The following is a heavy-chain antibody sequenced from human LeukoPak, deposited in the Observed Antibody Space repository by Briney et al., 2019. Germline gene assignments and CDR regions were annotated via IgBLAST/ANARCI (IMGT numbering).Heavy chain of an antibody. CDR2: RDEDGNKK. D-gene: IGHD2-2*01. V-gene: IGHV3-7*04. Sequence: QSGGSLRLSCTASGFTFRRYWMGWVRQAPGKGLEWVANRDEDGNKKYYVDSVKGRFTISRDNSKNSLYLQMNSLRVEDTAVYYCARGCTSSSCYDYWGQGTLVTVSS. CDR1: GFTFRRYW. J-gene: IGHJ4*02. CDR3: ARGCTSSSCYDY.